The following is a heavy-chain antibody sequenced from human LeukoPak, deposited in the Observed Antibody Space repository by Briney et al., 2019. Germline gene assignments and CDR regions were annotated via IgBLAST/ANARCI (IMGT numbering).Heavy chain of an antibody. Sequence: ASVKVSCKAPGGTFSSYAISWVRQAPGQGLEWMGGIIPIFGTANYAQKFQGRVTITADKSTSTAYMELSSLRSKDTAVYYCAADGLYSSGWPLFDAFDIWGQGTMVTVSS. D-gene: IGHD6-19*01. CDR2: IIPIFGTA. V-gene: IGHV1-69*06. CDR1: GGTFSSYA. CDR3: AADGLYSSGWPLFDAFDI. J-gene: IGHJ3*02.